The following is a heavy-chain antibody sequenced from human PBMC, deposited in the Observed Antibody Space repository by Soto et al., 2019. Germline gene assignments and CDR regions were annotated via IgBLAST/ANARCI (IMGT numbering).Heavy chain of an antibody. V-gene: IGHV4-34*01. CDR2: INHSGST. CDR3: ARGYSGSFGVDY. D-gene: IGHD1-26*01. J-gene: IGHJ4*02. Sequence: SETLSLTCAVYGGSFSGYYWSWIRQPPGKGLEWIGEINHSGSTNYNPSLKSRVTISVDTSKNKFSLKLSSVTAADTAVYYCARGYSGSFGVDYWGQGTLVTVSS. CDR1: GGSFSGYY.